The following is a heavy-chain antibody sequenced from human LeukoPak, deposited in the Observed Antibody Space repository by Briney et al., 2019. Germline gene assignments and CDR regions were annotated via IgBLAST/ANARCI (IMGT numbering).Heavy chain of an antibody. Sequence: GGSLRLSCAASGFSFSAYFINWVRQAPGKGLEWISYISNTSGIIHYADSVRGRFTISRDNAKNSLYLQMNSLRAEDTAVYYCAVKSIGSWPKPWDGLDILGQGTMVTVSS. CDR1: GFSFSAYF. CDR2: ISNTSGII. D-gene: IGHD2/OR15-2a*01. CDR3: AVKSIGSWPKPWDGLDI. J-gene: IGHJ3*02. V-gene: IGHV3-48*01.